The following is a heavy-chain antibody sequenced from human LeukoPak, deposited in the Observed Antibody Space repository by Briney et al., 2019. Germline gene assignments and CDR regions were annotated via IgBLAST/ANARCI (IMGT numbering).Heavy chain of an antibody. J-gene: IGHJ4*02. CDR3: ARLWILTGYSPHYFDY. D-gene: IGHD3-9*01. Sequence: SETLSLTCTVSGGSISSSNYYWGWIRQPPGKGLEWIGSIYYSGSTYYNPSLKSRVTISVDTSKNQFSLKLNSVTATDTAVYYCARLWILTGYSPHYFDYWGRGTLVTVSS. V-gene: IGHV4-39*01. CDR1: GGSISSSNYY. CDR2: IYYSGST.